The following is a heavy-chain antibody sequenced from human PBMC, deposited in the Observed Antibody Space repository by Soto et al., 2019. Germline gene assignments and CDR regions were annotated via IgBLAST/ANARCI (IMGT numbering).Heavy chain of an antibody. J-gene: IGHJ4*02. D-gene: IGHD3-22*01. CDR1: GFTFSSYA. CDR2: ISGSGGST. CDR3: AKDLVYYDSSGFSDY. Sequence: PGGSLRLSCAASGFTFSSYAMSWVRQAPGKGLEWVSAISGSGGSTYYADSVKGRFTISRDNSQNTLYLQMNSLRAEDTAVYYCAKDLVYYDSSGFSDYWGQGTLVTVSS. V-gene: IGHV3-23*01.